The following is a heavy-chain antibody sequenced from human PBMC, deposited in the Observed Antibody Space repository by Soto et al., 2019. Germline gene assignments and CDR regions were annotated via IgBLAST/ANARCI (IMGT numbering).Heavy chain of an antibody. CDR2: IDPSDSYT. V-gene: IGHV5-10-1*01. CDR1: GYSFTSYW. Sequence: PGESLKISFKGSGYSFTSYWISWVRQMPGKGLEWMGRIDPSDSYTNYSPSFQGHVTISADKSISTAYLQWSSLKASDTAMYYCASQYDVDTAMDSYGMDVWGQGTTVTVSS. D-gene: IGHD5-18*01. CDR3: ASQYDVDTAMDSYGMDV. J-gene: IGHJ6*02.